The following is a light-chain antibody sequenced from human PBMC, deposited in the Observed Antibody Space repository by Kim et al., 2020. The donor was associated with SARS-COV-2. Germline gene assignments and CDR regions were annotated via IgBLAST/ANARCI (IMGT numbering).Light chain of an antibody. Sequence: APGTAHTVTCGGNNIESKSVHWYQQQPGQAPVLVIYYDSDRPSGIPERFSGSNSGNTATLTISRVEAGDEADYYCQVWDSSSDHRVFGGGTQLTVL. CDR3: QVWDSSSDHRV. J-gene: IGLJ3*02. V-gene: IGLV3-21*04. CDR1: NIESKS. CDR2: YDS.